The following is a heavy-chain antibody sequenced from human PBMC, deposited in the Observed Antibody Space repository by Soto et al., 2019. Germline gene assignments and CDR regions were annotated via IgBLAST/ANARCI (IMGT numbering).Heavy chain of an antibody. V-gene: IGHV3-13*01. Sequence: PGGSLRLSCAASGFIFTTHDFHWVRRVPGKGLEWVSAIDAVCDTYYHDSVKGRFTISRENAKNSFYLQMNSLRAGDTAVYYCAREMDGAYCGGDCPGGMDAWCQGTSVTVSS. CDR1: GFIFTTHD. CDR2: IDAVCDT. D-gene: IGHD2-21*02. CDR3: AREMDGAYCGGDCPGGMDA. J-gene: IGHJ6*02.